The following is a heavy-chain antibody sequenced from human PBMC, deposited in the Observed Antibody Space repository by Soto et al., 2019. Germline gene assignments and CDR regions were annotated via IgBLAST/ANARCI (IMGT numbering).Heavy chain of an antibody. D-gene: IGHD3-22*01. CDR2: ISNSGSTT. CDR1: GFTFSSYE. J-gene: IGHJ4*02. CDR3: ARGNPFYYDNSGFDY. Sequence: PGGSLRLSCAASGFTFSSYEMNWVRQAPGKGLEWVSYISNSGSTTYYADSVKGRFTISRDNAKNSLYLQMNSLRAEDTAIYYCARGNPFYYDNSGFDYWGQGTLVNVSS. V-gene: IGHV3-48*03.